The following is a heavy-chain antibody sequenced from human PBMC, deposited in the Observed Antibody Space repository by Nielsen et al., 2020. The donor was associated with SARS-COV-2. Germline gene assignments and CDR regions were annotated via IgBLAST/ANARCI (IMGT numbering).Heavy chain of an antibody. V-gene: IGHV3-23*01. Sequence: GSLRLSRAASGFTFSSYAMSWVRQAPGKGLEWVSAISGTGRSTYYADSVKGRFTISRDNSKNTLYLQMSSLRAEDTALYYCAKSLATVTTLSFDYWGQGTLVTVSS. CDR1: GFTFSSYA. D-gene: IGHD4-17*01. CDR3: AKSLATVTTLSFDY. CDR2: ISGTGRST. J-gene: IGHJ4*02.